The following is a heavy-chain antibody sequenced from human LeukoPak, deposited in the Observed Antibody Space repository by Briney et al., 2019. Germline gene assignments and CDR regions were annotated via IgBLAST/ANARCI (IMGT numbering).Heavy chain of an antibody. CDR1: GFTFSSYE. V-gene: IGHV3-48*03. CDR3: ARRFGDSSGYYYIDY. D-gene: IGHD3-22*01. Sequence: GSLRLSCAASGFTFSSYEMNWVHQAPGKGLEWVSYISTSGSTIYYADSVKGRFTISRDNAKNSLYLQMNSLRAEDTAVYYCARRFGDSSGYYYIDYWGQGTLVTVSS. CDR2: ISTSGSTI. J-gene: IGHJ4*02.